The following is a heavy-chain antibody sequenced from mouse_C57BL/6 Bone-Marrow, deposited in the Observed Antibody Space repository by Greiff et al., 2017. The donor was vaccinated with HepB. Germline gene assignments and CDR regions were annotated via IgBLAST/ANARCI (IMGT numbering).Heavy chain of an antibody. CDR2: ISDGGSYT. Sequence: DVQLVESGGGLVKPGGSLKLSCAASGFTFSSYAMSWVRQTPEKRLEWVATISDGGSYTYYPDNVKGRFTISRDNAKNNLYLQMSHLKSEDTAMYYCARVDSNYPWFAYWGQGTLVTVSA. CDR1: GFTFSSYA. CDR3: ARVDSNYPWFAY. V-gene: IGHV5-4*01. J-gene: IGHJ3*01. D-gene: IGHD2-5*01.